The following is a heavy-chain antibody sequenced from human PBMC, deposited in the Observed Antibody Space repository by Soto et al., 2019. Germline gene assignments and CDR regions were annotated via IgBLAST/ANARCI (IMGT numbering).Heavy chain of an antibody. Sequence: TSETLSLTCTVSGGSISSGGYYWSWIRQHPGKGLEWIGYIYYSGSTYYNPSLKSRVTISVDTSKNQFSLKLSSVTAADTAVYYCARSVATSSGYFDYWGQGTLVTVSS. J-gene: IGHJ4*02. D-gene: IGHD5-12*01. CDR3: ARSVATSSGYFDY. CDR2: IYYSGST. CDR1: GGSISSGGYY. V-gene: IGHV4-31*03.